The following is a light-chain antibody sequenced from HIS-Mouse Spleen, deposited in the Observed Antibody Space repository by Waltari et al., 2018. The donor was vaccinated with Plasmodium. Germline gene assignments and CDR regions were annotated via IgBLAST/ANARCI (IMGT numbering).Light chain of an antibody. J-gene: IGLJ3*02. CDR1: ALPKKY. V-gene: IGLV3-10*01. CDR3: YSTDSSGNHRV. CDR2: EDS. Sequence: SYELTQPPSVSVSPEQPARNTCSGDALPKKYAYWYQQKSGQAPVLVIYEDSKRPSGIPERFSGSSSGTMATLTISGAQVEDEADYYCYSTDSSGNHRVFGGGTKLTVL.